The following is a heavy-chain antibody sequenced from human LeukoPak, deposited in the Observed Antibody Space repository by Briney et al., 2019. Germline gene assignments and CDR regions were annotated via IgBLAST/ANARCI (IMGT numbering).Heavy chain of an antibody. CDR3: AKEVGNYYDSSGPSFDY. J-gene: IGHJ4*02. CDR1: GFTFDDYA. CDR2: ISWNSGSI. Sequence: GGSLRLSCAASGFTFDDYAMHWVRQAPGKGLEWVSGISWNSGSIGYADSVKGRFTTSRDNAKNSLYLQMNSLRAEDTALYYCAKEVGNYYDSSGPSFDYWGQGTLVTVSS. V-gene: IGHV3-9*01. D-gene: IGHD3-22*01.